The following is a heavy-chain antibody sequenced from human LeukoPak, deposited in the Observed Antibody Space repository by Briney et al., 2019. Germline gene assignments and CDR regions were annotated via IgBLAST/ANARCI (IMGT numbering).Heavy chain of an antibody. J-gene: IGHJ4*02. Sequence: GGSLRLSCAASGFTFSDYYMTWIRQAPGKGLDWLSYISPRGDTIYYADSVKGRFTISRDISKNTLYLQMNSLRAEDTAVYYCAKDEGSGWYYFDYWGQGSLVTVSS. CDR2: ISPRGDTI. V-gene: IGHV3-11*01. D-gene: IGHD6-19*01. CDR1: GFTFSDYY. CDR3: AKDEGSGWYYFDY.